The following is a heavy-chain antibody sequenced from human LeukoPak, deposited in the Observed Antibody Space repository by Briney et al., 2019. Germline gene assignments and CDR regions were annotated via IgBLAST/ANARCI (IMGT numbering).Heavy chain of an antibody. CDR3: ARDEAAAGTGAYYFDY. CDR1: GFTFSSYS. J-gene: IGHJ4*02. Sequence: GGSLRLSCAASGFTFSSYSMNWVRQAPGKGLEWVSYISSSSSTIYYADSVKGRFTISRDNAKNSLYLQMNSLRAEDTAVYYCARDEAAAGTGAYYFDYWGQGTLVTVSS. D-gene: IGHD6-13*01. CDR2: ISSSSSTI. V-gene: IGHV3-48*01.